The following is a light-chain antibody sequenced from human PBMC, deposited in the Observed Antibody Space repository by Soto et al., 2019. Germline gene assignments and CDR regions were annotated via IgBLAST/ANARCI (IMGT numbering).Light chain of an antibody. Sequence: EIVLAQSPGTLSLSPGERATLSCRASQSVSSSYLAWYQQKPGQAPRLLIFAASTRATGVAARFSGSGSGTDFTLTISRLEPEDFAVYYCQQYGRSPWTFGQGTKVDIK. J-gene: IGKJ1*01. V-gene: IGKV3-20*01. CDR1: QSVSSSY. CDR3: QQYGRSPWT. CDR2: AAS.